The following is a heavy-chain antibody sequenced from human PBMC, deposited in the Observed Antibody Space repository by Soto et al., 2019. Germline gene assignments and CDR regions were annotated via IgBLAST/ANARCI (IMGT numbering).Heavy chain of an antibody. CDR1: GFTFSSYA. CDR3: ARDLNPLYSSSWDDGIDV. V-gene: IGHV3-30-3*01. CDR2: ISYDGSNK. D-gene: IGHD6-6*01. J-gene: IGHJ6*02. Sequence: PGGSLRLSCAASGFTFSSYAMHWVRQAPGKGLEWVAVISYDGSNKYYADSVKGRFTISRDNAKNTLYLQMNSLRAEDTAVYYCARDLNPLYSSSWDDGIDVWGQGTTVTVSS.